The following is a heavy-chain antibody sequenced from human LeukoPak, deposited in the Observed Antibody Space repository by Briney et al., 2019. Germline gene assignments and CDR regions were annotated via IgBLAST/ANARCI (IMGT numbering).Heavy chain of an antibody. Sequence: PSETLSLTCSVSGGSISSYYWNWIRQTPGKGLQWIGYTHYSGSTNYNPSLKSRVSISVDTSKNQFSLKLSSVIAADTALYYCARGNAYNWRFDFWGQGTLVTVSS. J-gene: IGHJ4*02. CDR1: GGSISSYY. D-gene: IGHD1-1*01. CDR2: THYSGST. CDR3: ARGNAYNWRFDF. V-gene: IGHV4-59*01.